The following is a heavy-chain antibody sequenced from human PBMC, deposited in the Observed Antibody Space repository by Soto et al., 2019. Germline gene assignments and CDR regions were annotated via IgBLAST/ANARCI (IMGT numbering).Heavy chain of an antibody. CDR2: VGGSGENT. Sequence: GGSLRLSCAASGFTFSSYAISWVRQAPGKGLEWVSGVGGSGENTYYADSVKGRFTTSRDNSKKTVYLQMTSLRVEDTAIYFCVKPGGSGSGWGQGTLVNVSS. D-gene: IGHD6-19*01. CDR1: GFTFSSYA. J-gene: IGHJ4*02. CDR3: VKPGGSGSG. V-gene: IGHV3-23*01.